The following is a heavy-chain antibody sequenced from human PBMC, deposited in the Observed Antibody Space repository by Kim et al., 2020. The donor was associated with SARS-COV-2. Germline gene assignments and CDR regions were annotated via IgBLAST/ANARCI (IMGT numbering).Heavy chain of an antibody. J-gene: IGHJ4*02. CDR1: GYTFTGYY. CDR2: INPNSGGT. D-gene: IGHD1-26*01. CDR3: ARGERWDSEAFDY. V-gene: IGHV1-2*06. Sequence: ASVKVSCKASGYTFTGYYMHWVRQAPGQGLVWMGRINPNSGGTNYAQKFQGRVTMTRDTSISTAYMELSRLRSDDTAVYYCARGERWDSEAFDYWGQGTLVTVSS.